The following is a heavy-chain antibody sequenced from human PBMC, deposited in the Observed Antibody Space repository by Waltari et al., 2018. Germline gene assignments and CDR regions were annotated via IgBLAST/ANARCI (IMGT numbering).Heavy chain of an antibody. CDR2: IYSGGSST. J-gene: IGHJ4*02. D-gene: IGHD3-16*01. CDR3: AKDRVGGYVDY. CDR1: GFTFSSYA. Sequence: EVQLLESGGGLVQPGGSLRLSCAASGFTFSSYAMSWVRQAPGKGLEWVSVIYSGGSSTYYADSVKGRFTISRDNSKNTLYLQMNSLRAEDTAVYYCAKDRVGGYVDYWGQGTLVTVSS. V-gene: IGHV3-23*03.